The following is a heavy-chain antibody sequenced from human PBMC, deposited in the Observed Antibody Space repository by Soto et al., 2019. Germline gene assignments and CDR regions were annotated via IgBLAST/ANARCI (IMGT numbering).Heavy chain of an antibody. CDR2: INHSGST. Sequence: QVQLQQWGAGLLKPSETLSLTCAVYGGSFSGYYWSWIRQPPGKGLEWIGEINHSGSTNYNPSLKSRVTISVDSSKNQFSLKLSSVTAADTAVYYCARGRFRGYSGGWFPLRYFDLWGRGPLVTVAA. V-gene: IGHV4-34*01. D-gene: IGHD6-13*01. CDR3: ARGRFRGYSGGWFPLRYFDL. J-gene: IGHJ2*01. CDR1: GGSFSGYY.